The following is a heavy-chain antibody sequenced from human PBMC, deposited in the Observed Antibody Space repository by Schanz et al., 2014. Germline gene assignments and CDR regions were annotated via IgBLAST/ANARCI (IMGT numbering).Heavy chain of an antibody. Sequence: LVESGGGVVQPGRSLRLSCAASGFPFSSYGMHWVRQVPGKGLEWVSVIYSDGRTYYGDSVKGRFTISRDNSKNTLYLQMNSLRDEDTAMYYCAKRCSSTSCSHGAFDIWGQGTMVTVSS. CDR3: AKRCSSTSCSHGAFDI. CDR2: IYSDGRT. D-gene: IGHD2-2*01. V-gene: IGHV3-NL1*01. CDR1: GFPFSSYG. J-gene: IGHJ3*02.